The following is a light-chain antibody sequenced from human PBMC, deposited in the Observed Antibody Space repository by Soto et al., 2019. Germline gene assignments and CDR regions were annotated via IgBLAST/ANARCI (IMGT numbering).Light chain of an antibody. V-gene: IGLV2-11*01. CDR2: DVS. CDR3: CSYAGSYGV. J-gene: IGLJ1*01. Sequence: QSVLTQPGSVSGSPGQSVTISCTGTSSDVGGYNYVSWYQQHPGKAPKLMIYDVSKRPSGVPDRFSGSKSGNTASLTISGLQAEDEADYYCCSYAGSYGVFGTGTKVTVL. CDR1: SSDVGGYNY.